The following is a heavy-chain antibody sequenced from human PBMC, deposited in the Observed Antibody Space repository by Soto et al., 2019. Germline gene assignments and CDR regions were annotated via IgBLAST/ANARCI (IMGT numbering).Heavy chain of an antibody. CDR1: GFTFSDYY. J-gene: IGHJ3*02. D-gene: IGHD1-26*01. V-gene: IGHV3-11*06. CDR3: ARASGSPDACDI. Sequence: RLSCAASGFTFSDYYMSWIRPAPGKGLEWVSYISGSSSYTNYADSVNDRFTISRDNAKNSLYLQMDNLRAEDTAVYYCARASGSPDACDIWGQGTMVTVSS. CDR2: ISGSSSYT.